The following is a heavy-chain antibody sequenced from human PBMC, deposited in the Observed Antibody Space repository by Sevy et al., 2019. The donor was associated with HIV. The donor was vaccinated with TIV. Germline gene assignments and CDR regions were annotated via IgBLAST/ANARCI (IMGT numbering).Heavy chain of an antibody. CDR2: IHYSGKT. CDR3: ARNLSQGDYPLDL. D-gene: IGHD4-17*01. Sequence: SETLSLTCTVSGGSINSYYWSWIRQSPGKGLEFIGWIHYSGKTKYNPSLSSRVSMSVDTSRNQFSLRLYSLTAADTAVYYCARNLSQGDYPLDLWGQGALVTVSS. J-gene: IGHJ4*02. V-gene: IGHV4-59*12. CDR1: GGSINSYY.